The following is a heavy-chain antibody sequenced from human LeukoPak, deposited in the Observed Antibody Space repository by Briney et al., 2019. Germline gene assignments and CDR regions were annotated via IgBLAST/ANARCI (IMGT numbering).Heavy chain of an antibody. CDR2: ISGSGGST. D-gene: IGHD4-17*01. CDR3: AKDSMNYGDYIYGAFDI. Sequence: GGSLRLSGAASGFTFSSYAMSWVRQAPGKGLEWVSAISGSGGSTYYADSVKGRFTISRDNSKNTLYLQMNSLRAEDTAVYYCAKDSMNYGDYIYGAFDIWGQGTMVTVSS. V-gene: IGHV3-23*01. CDR1: GFTFSSYA. J-gene: IGHJ3*02.